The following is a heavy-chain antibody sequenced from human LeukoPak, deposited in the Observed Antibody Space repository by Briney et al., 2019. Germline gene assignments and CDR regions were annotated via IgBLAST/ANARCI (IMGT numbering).Heavy chain of an antibody. CDR3: AVFPGIVGAIPLRDYAFDI. CDR1: GYTFTDYY. D-gene: IGHD1-26*01. V-gene: IGHV1-2*02. CDR2: INPHSGGT. J-gene: IGHJ3*02. Sequence: ASVKVSCKASGYTFTDYYMHWVRQAPGQGLEWMAWINPHSGGTNYAQKFQGRVTMTRDTSISTAYMELSRLKSDDTAVYYCAVFPGIVGAIPLRDYAFDIWGQGTMVTVSS.